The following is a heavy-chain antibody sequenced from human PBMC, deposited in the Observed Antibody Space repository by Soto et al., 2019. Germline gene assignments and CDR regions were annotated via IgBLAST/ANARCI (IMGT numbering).Heavy chain of an antibody. CDR3: ARANVDTSVVNEYYFDY. D-gene: IGHD5-18*01. J-gene: IGHJ4*02. CDR1: GFTFSNYK. Sequence: PGGSLRLSCAVFGFTFSNYKMSWVRQAPGKGLEWVSSVSSTGGYIYYGDSVKGRFTISRDNAKNSLYLQMNSLRAEDTAVYYCARANVDTSVVNEYYFDYWGQGTLVTVSS. V-gene: IGHV3-21*01. CDR2: VSSTGGYI.